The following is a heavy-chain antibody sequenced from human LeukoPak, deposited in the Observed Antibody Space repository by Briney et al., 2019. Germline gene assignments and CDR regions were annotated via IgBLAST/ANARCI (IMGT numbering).Heavy chain of an antibody. CDR3: ARRYNWNYAPDY. V-gene: IGHV3-20*04. CDR1: GFTFDDYG. CDR2: INWNGGST. D-gene: IGHD1-7*01. Sequence: GGSLRLSCAASGFTFDDYGMSWVRQAPGKGLEWVSGINWNGGSTGYADSVKGRFTISRDNAKNSLYLQMHSLRAEDTALYYCARRYNWNYAPDYWGQGTLVTVSS. J-gene: IGHJ4*02.